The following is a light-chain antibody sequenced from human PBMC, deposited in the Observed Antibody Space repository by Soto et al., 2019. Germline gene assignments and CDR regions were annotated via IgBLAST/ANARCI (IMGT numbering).Light chain of an antibody. J-gene: IGLJ1*01. Sequence: VLTQPPSASVSAGQSVTVSCTGTSSDVGTYKYVSCYQQHPGKAPKLMIYEVSKRPSGVTDRFSGSKSGNTASLTVSGFQPEDEADYYCSSYAGRTLYGFGTGTKVTVL. CDR2: EVS. V-gene: IGLV2-8*01. CDR3: SSYAGRTLYG. CDR1: SSDVGTYKY.